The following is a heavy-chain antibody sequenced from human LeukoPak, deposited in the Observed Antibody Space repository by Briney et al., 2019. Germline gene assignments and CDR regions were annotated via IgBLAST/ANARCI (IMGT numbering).Heavy chain of an antibody. V-gene: IGHV4-59*01. Sequence: SETLSLTCTVSGGSISSYYWSWIRQPPGKGLEWSGYIYYSGSTNYNPSLKSRVTISVDTSKNQFSLKLSSVTAADTAVYYCARAASGIAVAGNLGWFDPWGQGTLVTVSS. CDR2: IYYSGST. CDR1: GGSISSYY. D-gene: IGHD6-19*01. CDR3: ARAASGIAVAGNLGWFDP. J-gene: IGHJ5*02.